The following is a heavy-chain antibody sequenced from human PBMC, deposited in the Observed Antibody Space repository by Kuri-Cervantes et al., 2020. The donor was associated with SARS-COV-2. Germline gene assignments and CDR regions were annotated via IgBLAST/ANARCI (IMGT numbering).Heavy chain of an antibody. V-gene: IGHV3-23*01. CDR1: GFIFSNYA. J-gene: IGHJ4*02. CDR2: ISRSGSTI. Sequence: GGSLRLSCAASGFIFSNYAMSWVRQAPGKGLEWVSTISRSGSTIHYADSVKGRFTISRDSSKNTLFLRMYSLRGDDTAIYYCAREGYSSGQDFDSWGQGALVTVSS. D-gene: IGHD6-19*01. CDR3: AREGYSSGQDFDS.